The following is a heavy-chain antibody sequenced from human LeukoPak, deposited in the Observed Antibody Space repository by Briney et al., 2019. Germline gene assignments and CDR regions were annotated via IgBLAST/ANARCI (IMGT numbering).Heavy chain of an antibody. Sequence: GASVKVSCKASGGTFSSYAISWVRQAPGQGLEWMGGIIPIFGTANYAQKFQGRVTIIADESTSTAYMELSSLRSEDTAVYYCNYYDSSGYSYFDYWGQGTLVTVSS. CDR1: GGTFSSYA. CDR2: IIPIFGTA. D-gene: IGHD3-22*01. J-gene: IGHJ4*02. V-gene: IGHV1-69*13. CDR3: NYYDSSGYSYFDY.